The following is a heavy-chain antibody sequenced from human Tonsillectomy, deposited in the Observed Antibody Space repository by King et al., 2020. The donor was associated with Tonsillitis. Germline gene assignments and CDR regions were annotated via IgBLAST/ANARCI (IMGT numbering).Heavy chain of an antibody. V-gene: IGHV3-49*04. J-gene: IGHJ4*02. Sequence: VQLVESGGGLVQPGRSLRLSCTASGFTFGDYAMSWVRQAPGKGLEGVGFIRSKAYGGTTEYAASVKGRFTISRDDSKSIAYLQINSLKTEDTAVYYCTRVYGSGSYVGYWGQGTLVTVSS. D-gene: IGHD3-10*01. CDR3: TRVYGSGSYVGY. CDR2: IRSKAYGGTT. CDR1: GFTFGDYA.